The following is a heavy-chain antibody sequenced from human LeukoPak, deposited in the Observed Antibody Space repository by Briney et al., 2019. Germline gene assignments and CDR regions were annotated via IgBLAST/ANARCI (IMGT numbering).Heavy chain of an antibody. Sequence: GGSLRLSCAASRFTFSIFAMNWVRQAPGKGLEWLSYISSSSSTIYYADSVKGRFTISRDNAKNSLYLQLNSLRPEDTGLYYCARDRGGWPDYWGQGTLVIVSS. CDR3: ARDRGGWPDY. CDR1: RFTFSIFA. V-gene: IGHV3-48*01. J-gene: IGHJ4*02. CDR2: ISSSSSTI. D-gene: IGHD6-19*01.